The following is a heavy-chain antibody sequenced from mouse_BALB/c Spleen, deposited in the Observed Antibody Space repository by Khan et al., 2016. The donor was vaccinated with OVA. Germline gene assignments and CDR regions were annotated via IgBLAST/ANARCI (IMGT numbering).Heavy chain of an antibody. CDR3: ARRGLRWDFDY. CDR2: INPSTGYT. V-gene: IGHV1-7*01. J-gene: IGHJ2*01. Sequence: QVRLQQSGAELAKPGASVKMSCKASGYTFINYWILWVKQRPGQGLEWIGYINPSTGYTEYNQNFKDKATLTADKSSGTAYMQLSNLTSEDSAVYYCARRGLRWDFDYWGQGTTLTVSS. D-gene: IGHD1-1*01. CDR1: GYTFINYW.